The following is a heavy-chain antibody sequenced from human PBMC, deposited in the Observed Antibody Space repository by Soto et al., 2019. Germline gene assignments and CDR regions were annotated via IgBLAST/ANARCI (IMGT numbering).Heavy chain of an antibody. Sequence: SETLSLTCAVYGGSFSGYYWSWIRQPPGKGLEWIGEINHSGSTNYNPSLKSRVTISVDTSKNQFSLKLSSVTAADTAVYYCARFIAWERAKPHFDYWGQGTLVTVSS. V-gene: IGHV4-34*01. CDR1: GGSFSGYY. J-gene: IGHJ4*02. D-gene: IGHD1-1*01. CDR2: INHSGST. CDR3: ARFIAWERAKPHFDY.